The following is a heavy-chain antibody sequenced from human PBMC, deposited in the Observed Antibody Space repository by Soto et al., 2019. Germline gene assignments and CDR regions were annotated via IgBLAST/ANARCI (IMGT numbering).Heavy chain of an antibody. Sequence: TLSLTCNVSGGSFSPNYWSWIRQPPGRALEWLALIYWDDDKVYRPSLKTRLAITKDTSKNQVVLTLTNMDPVDTATYYCARFTRXLVWFGELPFYFDHWGQGALVTVSS. D-gene: IGHD3-10*01. CDR1: GGSFSPNYW. CDR2: IYWDDDK. CDR3: ARFTRXLVWFGELPFYFDH. V-gene: IGHV2-5*08. J-gene: IGHJ4*02.